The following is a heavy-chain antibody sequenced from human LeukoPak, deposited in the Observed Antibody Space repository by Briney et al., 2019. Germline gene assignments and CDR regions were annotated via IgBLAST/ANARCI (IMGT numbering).Heavy chain of an antibody. Sequence: SETLSLTCAVSGVAISRGGYAWHWIRQPPGKGLEGIAYIYHSGTTSYNPSLKSRVTMPVDTSTDQFSLKMSCVTAADTAVYYCASLWKNRYSSGWYVPAEAFDIWGQGTMVTVSS. CDR1: GVAISRGGYA. CDR2: IYHSGTT. D-gene: IGHD6-19*01. V-gene: IGHV4-30-2*01. CDR3: ASLWKNRYSSGWYVPAEAFDI. J-gene: IGHJ3*02.